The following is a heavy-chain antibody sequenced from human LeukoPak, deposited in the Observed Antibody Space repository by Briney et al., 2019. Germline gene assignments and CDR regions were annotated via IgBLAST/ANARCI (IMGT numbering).Heavy chain of an antibody. CDR1: GFTFSSYE. V-gene: IGHV3-48*03. D-gene: IGHD4-23*01. CDR2: ISSSGSSI. CDR3: ARSFYGGKVFDY. Sequence: GGSLRLSCAASGFTFSSYEMNWVRQAPGKGLEWVSYISSSGSSIYYADSVEGRLTISRDNAKNSLYLQMNSLRAEDTAVYYCARSFYGGKVFDYWGQGTLVTVSS. J-gene: IGHJ4*02.